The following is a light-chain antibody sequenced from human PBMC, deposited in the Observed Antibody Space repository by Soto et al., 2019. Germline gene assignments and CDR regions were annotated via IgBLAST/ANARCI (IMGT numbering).Light chain of an antibody. J-gene: IGLJ1*01. CDR3: CSYAGSGTPYV. CDR2: VVG. Sequence: QAVLTQPASVSGSPGQSITISCTGTSSDVGSYNLVSWYQHHPGKAPKLMIYVVGKRPSGVSSRFSGSKSGNTASLTISGLQAEDDADYYCCSYAGSGTPYVFGTGTKLTVL. V-gene: IGLV2-23*02. CDR1: SSDVGSYNL.